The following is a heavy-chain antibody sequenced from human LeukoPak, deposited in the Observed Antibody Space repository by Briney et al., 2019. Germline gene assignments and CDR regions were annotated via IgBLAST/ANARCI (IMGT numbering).Heavy chain of an antibody. J-gene: IGHJ1*01. CDR3: ARGGVGVNPTRLQH. CDR1: GGSIKSGGYS. V-gene: IGHV4-61*08. Sequence: SETLSLTCAVSGGSIKSGGYSWTWIRQPPGKGLEWIGYIYYSGSTNYNPSLKSRVTISVDTSKNQFSLKLSSVTAADTAVYYCARGGVGVNPTRLQHWGQGTLVTVSS. CDR2: IYYSGST. D-gene: IGHD1-26*01.